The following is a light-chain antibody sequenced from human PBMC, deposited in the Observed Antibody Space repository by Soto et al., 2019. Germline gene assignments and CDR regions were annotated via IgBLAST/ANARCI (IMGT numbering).Light chain of an antibody. Sequence: EIVLTQSLATLSLCPGERATLSFSAIEGVISHLAWYQQKLGQATRLLIYDAYNRGTVIPARFSGSGSGTDFTLTINSLEPKDFAVYYCQQRSNWPPDPPFRGGTKVQ. V-gene: IGKV3-11*01. J-gene: IGKJ4*01. CDR3: QQRSNWPPDPP. CDR1: EGVISH. CDR2: DAY.